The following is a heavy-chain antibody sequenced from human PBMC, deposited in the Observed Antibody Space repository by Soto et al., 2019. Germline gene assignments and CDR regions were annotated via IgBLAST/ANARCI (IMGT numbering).Heavy chain of an antibody. CDR2: VIPILGVV. Sequence: QVQVVQSGAEVKKPGSSVKVDCKASGGYYRSYTVTWVRHAPGQGLEWMGRVIPILGVVNYAQKFQGKVTFTADKSTSTAYMELSSLRSDDTAVYYCARESVRDYPLLDYWGQGTLATVSS. CDR3: ARESVRDYPLLDY. J-gene: IGHJ4*01. V-gene: IGHV1-69*08. CDR1: GGYYRSYT. D-gene: IGHD4-17*01.